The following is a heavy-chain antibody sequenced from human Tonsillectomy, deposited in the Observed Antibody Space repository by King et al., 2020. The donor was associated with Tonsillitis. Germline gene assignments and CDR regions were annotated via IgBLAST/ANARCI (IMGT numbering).Heavy chain of an antibody. V-gene: IGHV3-30*18. CDR2: ISYDGSNK. CDR3: AKVSVAGSFGDY. D-gene: IGHD6-19*01. J-gene: IGHJ4*02. Sequence: VQLVESGGGVVQPGRSLRLSCAASGFTFSSYGMHWVRQAPGKGLEWVAVISYDGSNKYYADSVKGRFTISRDNSKNTLYLQINSLRAEDTAVYYCAKVSVAGSFGDYWGQGTLVTVSS. CDR1: GFTFSSYG.